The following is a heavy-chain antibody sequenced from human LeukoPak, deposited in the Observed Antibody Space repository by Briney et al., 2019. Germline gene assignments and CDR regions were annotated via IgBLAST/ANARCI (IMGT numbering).Heavy chain of an antibody. CDR1: GFTFTNYW. CDR3: AKGGKWDVTPFDY. J-gene: IGHJ4*02. V-gene: IGHV3-7*03. Sequence: GGSLRLSCAASGFTFTNYWMSWVRQAPGKGLEWVANMKPDGSERYYVDSVKGRFTISRDNSKNTLYLQVNSLRAEDTAVYYCAKGGKWDVTPFDYWGQGTLVTVSS. CDR2: MKPDGSER. D-gene: IGHD1-26*01.